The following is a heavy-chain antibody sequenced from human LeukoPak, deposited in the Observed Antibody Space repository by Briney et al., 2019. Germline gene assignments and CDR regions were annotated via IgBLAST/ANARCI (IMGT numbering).Heavy chain of an antibody. V-gene: IGHV3-9*01. D-gene: IGHD2-2*01. J-gene: IGHJ4*02. CDR1: GFTFDDYA. Sequence: GGSLRLSCAASGFTFDDYAMHWVRQAPGKGLEWVSGISWNSGSIGYADSVKGRFTISRDNAKNSLYLQMNSLRAEDTALYYCAKDIGGPYCSSTSCYVYWGQGALVTVSS. CDR2: ISWNSGSI. CDR3: AKDIGGPYCSSTSCYVY.